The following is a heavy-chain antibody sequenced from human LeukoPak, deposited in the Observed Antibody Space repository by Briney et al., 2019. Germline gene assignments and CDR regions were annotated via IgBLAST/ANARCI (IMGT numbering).Heavy chain of an antibody. Sequence: PGGSLRLSCAASGFTFSSYAMSWVRQAPGKGLEWVSAISGSGGSTYYADSVKGRFTISRDNSKNTLYLQMNSLRAEDTAVYYCAKGGSGWSKPYYFDYWGQGTLVTVSS. CDR3: AKGGSGWSKPYYFDY. J-gene: IGHJ4*02. D-gene: IGHD6-19*01. CDR2: ISGSGGST. CDR1: GFTFSSYA. V-gene: IGHV3-23*01.